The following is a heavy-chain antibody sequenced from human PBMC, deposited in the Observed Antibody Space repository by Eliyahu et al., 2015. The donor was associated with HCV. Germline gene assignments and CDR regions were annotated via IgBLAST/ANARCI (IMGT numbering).Heavy chain of an antibody. CDR2: TNDXGSS. J-gene: IGHJ4*02. CDR1: GGAFSGYX. Sequence: QVQLQQWGAGLLKPSETLSLTCAVXGGAFSGYXXTWXRQSXXEGLEWIXETNDXGSSNYNPSLKSRVTISLDMTRKRFSLKLTSVTAADAAVYFCARGHIVGSGYYFLEKWGQGTLVTVSS. V-gene: IGHV4-34*02. D-gene: IGHD6-25*01. CDR3: ARGHIVGSGYYFLEK.